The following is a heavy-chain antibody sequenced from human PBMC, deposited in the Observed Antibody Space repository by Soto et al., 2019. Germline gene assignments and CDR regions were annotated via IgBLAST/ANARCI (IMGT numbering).Heavy chain of an antibody. D-gene: IGHD2-21*02. CDR1: GFTFSSYS. J-gene: IGHJ6*02. CDR2: ISSSSSYI. Sequence: GGSLRLSCAASGFTFSSYSMNWVRQAPGKGLEWVSSISSSSSYIYYADSVKGRFTISRDNAKNSLYLQMNSLRAEDTAVYYCARERVGTANVQTTHKIRYYYYGMDVWGQGTTVTVSS. V-gene: IGHV3-21*01. CDR3: ARERVGTANVQTTHKIRYYYYGMDV.